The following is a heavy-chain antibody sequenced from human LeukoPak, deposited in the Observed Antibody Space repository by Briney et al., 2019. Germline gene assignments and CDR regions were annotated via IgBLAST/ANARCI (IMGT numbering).Heavy chain of an antibody. V-gene: IGHV3-20*04. CDR3: ARAGSGSGSYYNPFDY. D-gene: IGHD3-10*01. CDR1: VFTFNNYA. CDR2: INWNGGST. Sequence: GGSLRLSCAASVFTFNNYAMSWVRQAPGKGLEWVSGINWNGGSTGYADSVKGRFTISRDNAKNSLYLQMSSLRAEDTALYYCARAGSGSGSYYNPFDYWGQGTLVTVSS. J-gene: IGHJ4*02.